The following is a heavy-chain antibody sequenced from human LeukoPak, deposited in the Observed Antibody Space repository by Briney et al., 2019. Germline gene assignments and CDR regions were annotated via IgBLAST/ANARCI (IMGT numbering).Heavy chain of an antibody. Sequence: SVTVSCKASGGTFSSYAISWVRQAPGQGLEWMGRIIPIFGTANYAQKFQGRVTITADESTSTAYMELSSLRSEDTAVYYCASLRRAAGQIYDYWGQGTLVTVSS. D-gene: IGHD6-13*01. J-gene: IGHJ4*02. CDR3: ASLRRAAGQIYDY. CDR1: GGTFSSYA. CDR2: IIPIFGTA. V-gene: IGHV1-69*15.